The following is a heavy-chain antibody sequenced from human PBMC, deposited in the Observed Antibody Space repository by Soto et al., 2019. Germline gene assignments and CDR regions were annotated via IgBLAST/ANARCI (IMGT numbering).Heavy chain of an antibody. CDR3: GAGQYFSDY. V-gene: IGHV3-30*03. J-gene: IGHJ4*02. D-gene: IGHD6-13*01. Sequence: QVQLVESGGGVVQPGRSLRLSCAASGFTFSSYGMHWVRQAPGKGLEWVALISYEGSDKYYADSVKGRFTISRDNAKNTVYRQRNSLKVEDTAVYYCGAGQYFSDYWGQGTLVTVSS. CDR2: ISYEGSDK. CDR1: GFTFSSYG.